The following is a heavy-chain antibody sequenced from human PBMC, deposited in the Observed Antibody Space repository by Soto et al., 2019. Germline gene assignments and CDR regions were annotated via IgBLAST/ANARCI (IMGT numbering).Heavy chain of an antibody. V-gene: IGHV3-23*01. Sequence: GGSLRLSCAASGFTFSSYAMRWVRQAPGKGLEWVSAVSGSGGSTYYADSVKGRFTISRDNSKNTLYLQMDSLKTEDTAVYYCTTDLGYDILTGYYEWGQGTLVTVSS. J-gene: IGHJ4*02. CDR3: TTDLGYDILTGYYE. D-gene: IGHD3-9*01. CDR1: GFTFSSYA. CDR2: VSGSGGST.